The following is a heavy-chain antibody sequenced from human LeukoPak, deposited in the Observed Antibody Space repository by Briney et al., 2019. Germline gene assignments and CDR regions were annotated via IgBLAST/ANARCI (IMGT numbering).Heavy chain of an antibody. CDR3: ARGDPTILFFDY. Sequence: ASVTVSRKASGYTFTSYYMHWVRQAPGKGLEWMGIINPSGGSTSYAQKFQGRVTMTRDTSTSTVYMELSSLRSEDTAVYYCARGDPTILFFDYWGQGTLVTVSS. CDR1: GYTFTSYY. J-gene: IGHJ4*02. D-gene: IGHD2-21*02. CDR2: INPSGGST. V-gene: IGHV1-46*01.